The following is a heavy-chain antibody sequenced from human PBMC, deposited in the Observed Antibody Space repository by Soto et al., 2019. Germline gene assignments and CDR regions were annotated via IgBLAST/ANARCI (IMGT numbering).Heavy chain of an antibody. J-gene: IGHJ4*02. Sequence: GGSLRLSCAASGFTFSSYAMSWVRQAPGKGLEWVAVIWYDGSNKYYADSVKGRFTISRDNSKNTLYLQMNSLRAEDTAVYYCARGSPHRSRHLDYWGQGTLVTVSS. CDR2: IWYDGSNK. CDR1: GFTFSSYA. V-gene: IGHV3-33*08. CDR3: ARGSPHRSRHLDY.